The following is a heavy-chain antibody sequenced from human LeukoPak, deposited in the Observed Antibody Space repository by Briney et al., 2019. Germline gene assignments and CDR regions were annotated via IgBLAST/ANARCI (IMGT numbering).Heavy chain of an antibody. CDR3: ARDSQGLNYDSSGYYALLDY. V-gene: IGHV6-1*01. D-gene: IGHD3-22*01. Sequence: SQTLSLTCAISGDSVSSNSAAWNWIRQSSSRGLEWLGRTYYRSKWYNDYAVSVKSRITINPDTSKNQFSLQLNSVTPEDTAVYYCARDSQGLNYDSSGYYALLDYWGQGTLVTVSS. CDR2: TYYRSKWYN. J-gene: IGHJ4*02. CDR1: GDSVSSNSAA.